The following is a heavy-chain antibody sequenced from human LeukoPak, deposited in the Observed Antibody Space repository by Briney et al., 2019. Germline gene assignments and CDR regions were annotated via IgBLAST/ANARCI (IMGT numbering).Heavy chain of an antibody. Sequence: SETLSLTCTVSGYSISSGYYWGWIRQPPGKGLEWIGGIYHSGSTYYNPSLKSRVTISVDTSKNQFSLKLSSVTAADTAAYYCARVFSYSSSSFAFDIWGQGTMVTVSS. CDR3: ARVFSYSSSSFAFDI. V-gene: IGHV4-38-2*02. CDR1: GYSISSGYY. CDR2: IYHSGST. D-gene: IGHD6-6*01. J-gene: IGHJ3*02.